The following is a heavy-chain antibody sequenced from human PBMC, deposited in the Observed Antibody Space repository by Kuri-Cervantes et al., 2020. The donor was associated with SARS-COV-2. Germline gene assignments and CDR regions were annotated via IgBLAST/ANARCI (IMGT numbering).Heavy chain of an antibody. CDR2: INHSGST. V-gene: IGHV4-34*01. Sequence: GSLRLSCAVYGGSFSGYYWSWIRQPPGKGLEWIGEINHSGSTNYNPPLKSRVTISVDTSKNQFSLKLSSVTAADTAVYYCARGRIGYSSGWSYWYFDLWGRGTLVTVSS. CDR3: ARGRIGYSSGWSYWYFDL. CDR1: GGSFSGYY. D-gene: IGHD6-19*01. J-gene: IGHJ2*01.